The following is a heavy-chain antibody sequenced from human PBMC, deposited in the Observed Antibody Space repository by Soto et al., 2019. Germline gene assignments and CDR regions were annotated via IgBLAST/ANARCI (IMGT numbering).Heavy chain of an antibody. J-gene: IGHJ5*02. CDR3: ARVSGYYYGSWFDP. D-gene: IGHD3-22*01. V-gene: IGHV4-59*01. Sequence: PSETLSLTCTVSGAPITINDWSWIRQAPGKGLEWIGYIYYSGSTTYNPSLKSRVTMSADTSKDQFSLKLSSVTVADTAVYYCARVSGYYYGSWFDPWGQGTLVTVSS. CDR1: GAPITIND. CDR2: IYYSGST.